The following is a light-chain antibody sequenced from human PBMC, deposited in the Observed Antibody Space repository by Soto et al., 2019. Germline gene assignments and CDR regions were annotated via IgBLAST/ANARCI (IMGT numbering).Light chain of an antibody. V-gene: IGKV1-39*01. CDR3: QQSYSTRPT. Sequence: DIQMTQSPSSLSASVGDRVTITCRASQSISTLLNWYQQKPGKAPKLLIFAASSLQSGVPSRFSGSGSGTDFTLTISSLQPEDFATYYCQQSYSTRPTFGQGTNVEIK. CDR2: AAS. CDR1: QSISTL. J-gene: IGKJ1*01.